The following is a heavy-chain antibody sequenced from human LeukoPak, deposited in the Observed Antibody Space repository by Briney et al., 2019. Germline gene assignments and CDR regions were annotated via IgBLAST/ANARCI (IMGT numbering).Heavy chain of an antibody. CDR2: IYTSGNN. Sequence: SETLSLTCTVSGTSISTYYWSWIRQPAGKGLEWIGRIYTSGNNKYNPSLESRVTMSVDTSKNQFSLNLTSVTAADTAVYYCARHEPYRVPVAGTYYSYPMDVWGQGTTVTVSS. CDR3: ARHEPYRVPVAGTYYSYPMDV. CDR1: GTSISTYY. J-gene: IGHJ6*02. D-gene: IGHD6-19*01. V-gene: IGHV4-4*07.